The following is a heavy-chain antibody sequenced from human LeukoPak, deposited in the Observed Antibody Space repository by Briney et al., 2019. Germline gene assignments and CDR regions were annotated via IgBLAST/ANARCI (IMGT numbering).Heavy chain of an antibody. CDR3: ARGDYYGSGLDF. CDR1: GFPFSSYA. V-gene: IGHV3-30*02. J-gene: IGHJ4*02. D-gene: IGHD3-10*01. Sequence: GGSLRLSCAASGFPFSSYAMHWVRQAPGKGLEWVAFIRYDGNNEYYADSVKGRFTVSRDNSKNTVHLQMNSLRAEDTAVYYCARGDYYGSGLDFWGQGTLVAVSS. CDR2: IRYDGNNE.